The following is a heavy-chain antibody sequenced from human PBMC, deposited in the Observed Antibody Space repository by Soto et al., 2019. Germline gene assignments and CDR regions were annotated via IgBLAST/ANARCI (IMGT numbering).Heavy chain of an antibody. CDR2: IYYSGST. V-gene: IGHV4-61*01. D-gene: IGHD3-3*01. CDR1: DGNGRGGSYC. J-gene: IGHJ3*02. Sequence: VTNSLSYTVSDGNGRGGSYCWSWIRQPPGKGLEWIGYIYYSGSTNYNPSLKSRVTISVDTSKNQFSLKLSSVTAADTAVYYCARGVGVYDFWSRYLHDAFDIWGQGTMVTV. CDR3: ARGVGVYDFWSRYLHDAFDI.